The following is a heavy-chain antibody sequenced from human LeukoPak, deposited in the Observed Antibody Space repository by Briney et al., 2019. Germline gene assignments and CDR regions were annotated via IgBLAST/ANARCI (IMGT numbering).Heavy chain of an antibody. Sequence: KPSETLSLTCAVYGGSFSGYYWSWIRQPPGKGLEWIGEINHSGSTNYNPSLKSRVTISVDTSKNQFSLKLSSETAADTAVYYCARLEYYYDSSGPHAFDIWGQGTMVTVSS. D-gene: IGHD3-22*01. CDR2: INHSGST. CDR3: ARLEYYYDSSGPHAFDI. V-gene: IGHV4-34*01. CDR1: GGSFSGYY. J-gene: IGHJ3*02.